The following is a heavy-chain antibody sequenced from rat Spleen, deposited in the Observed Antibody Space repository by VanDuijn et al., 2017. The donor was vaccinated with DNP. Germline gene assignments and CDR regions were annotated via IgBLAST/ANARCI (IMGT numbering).Heavy chain of an antibody. CDR2: ISIKTHNYAT. J-gene: IGHJ2*01. Sequence: EVQLVGSGGGLVQPKGSLKLSCAASGFDFNTYAMSWVRQAPGKGLDWVATISIKTHNYATLYADSVRERFIISRDDSQSMVYLQMNNLKTEDSALYYCTSFDHWGQGVMVTVSS. CDR1: GFDFNTYA. V-gene: IGHV10-4*01. CDR3: TSFDH.